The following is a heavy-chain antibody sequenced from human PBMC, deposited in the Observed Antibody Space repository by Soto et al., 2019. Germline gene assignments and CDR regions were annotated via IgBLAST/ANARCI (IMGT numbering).Heavy chain of an antibody. D-gene: IGHD6-19*01. Sequence: GGSLRLSCAASGFPFTSFWMSWVRQAPGKGLEWVANIKQDGSEKHYVDSVKGRFTLSRDNAQNSLSLQLNSLRAEDTAVYYCASIEWYGSSWFFDSWGQGTLVTVSS. CDR3: ASIEWYGSSWFFDS. V-gene: IGHV3-7*01. J-gene: IGHJ4*02. CDR2: IKQDGSEK. CDR1: GFPFTSFW.